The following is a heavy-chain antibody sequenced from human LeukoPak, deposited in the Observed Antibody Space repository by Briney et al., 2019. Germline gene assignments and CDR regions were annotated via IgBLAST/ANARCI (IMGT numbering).Heavy chain of an antibody. D-gene: IGHD5-12*01. Sequence: QPGGSLRLSCAASGFTFSSYPVSWVRQAPGKGLEWVSAISGSGGSTYYADSVKGRFTISRDNSKNTLYLQMNSLRAEDTALYYCARPYEPFDYWGQGTLVTVSS. J-gene: IGHJ4*02. V-gene: IGHV3-23*01. CDR1: GFTFSSYP. CDR3: ARPYEPFDY. CDR2: ISGSGGST.